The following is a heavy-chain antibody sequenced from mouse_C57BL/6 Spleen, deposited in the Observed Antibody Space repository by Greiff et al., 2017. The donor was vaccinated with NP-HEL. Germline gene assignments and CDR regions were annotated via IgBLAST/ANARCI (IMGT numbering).Heavy chain of an antibody. Sequence: EVHLVESGEGLVKPGGSLKLSCAASGFTFSSYAMSWVRQTPEKRLEWVAYISSGGDYIYYADTVKGRFTISRDNARNTLYLQMSSLKSEDTAMYYCTRDRGYDGAMDYWGQGTSVTVSS. CDR2: ISSGGDYI. CDR1: GFTFSSYA. CDR3: TRDRGYDGAMDY. J-gene: IGHJ4*01. V-gene: IGHV5-9-1*02. D-gene: IGHD2-2*01.